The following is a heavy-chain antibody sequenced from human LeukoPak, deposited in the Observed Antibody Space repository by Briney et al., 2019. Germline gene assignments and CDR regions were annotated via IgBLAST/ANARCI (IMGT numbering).Heavy chain of an antibody. CDR1: GFTFSSYW. CDR3: ARELLWFGELLNYYYYGMDV. D-gene: IGHD3-10*01. J-gene: IGHJ6*02. Sequence: GGSLRLSCAASGFTFSSYWMSWVRQAPGKGLEWVANIKQDGSEKYYVDSVKGRFTISRDNAKNSLYLQMNSLRAEDTAVYYCARELLWFGELLNYYYYGMDVWGQGTTVTASS. V-gene: IGHV3-7*01. CDR2: IKQDGSEK.